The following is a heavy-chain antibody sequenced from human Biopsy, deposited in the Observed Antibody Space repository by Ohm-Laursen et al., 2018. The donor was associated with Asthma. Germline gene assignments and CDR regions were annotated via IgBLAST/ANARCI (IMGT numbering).Heavy chain of an antibody. V-gene: IGHV1-69*13. J-gene: IGHJ4*02. D-gene: IGHD3-22*01. Sequence: ASVKVSCKASGDSFSNYAISWVRQAPGQGLEWMGGLIPVLGTPDHAQMFEGRVTITADESTSAAYMELSSLRSEDTAVYYCARLNYYDSSGKYLDSWGQGTLVTVSS. CDR1: GDSFSNYA. CDR2: LIPVLGTP. CDR3: ARLNYYDSSGKYLDS.